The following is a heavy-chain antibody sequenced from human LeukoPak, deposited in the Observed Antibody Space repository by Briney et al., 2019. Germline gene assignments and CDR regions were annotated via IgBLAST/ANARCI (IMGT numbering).Heavy chain of an antibody. J-gene: IGHJ4*02. CDR3: ARADYGGNLFFDY. Sequence: GSLRLSCAASGFTLSSYWMSWVRQASGKGLEWVANIKQDGSEINYVDSVKGRFTISRDNAKNSMLLQMNSLRAEDTAVYYCARADYGGNLFFDYWGQGALVTVSS. CDR2: IKQDGSEI. CDR1: GFTLSSYW. D-gene: IGHD4-23*01. V-gene: IGHV3-7*04.